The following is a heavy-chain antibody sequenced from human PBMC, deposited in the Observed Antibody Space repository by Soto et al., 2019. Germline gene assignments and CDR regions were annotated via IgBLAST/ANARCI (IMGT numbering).Heavy chain of an antibody. Sequence: QVQLVQSGAEVKKPGSSVKVSCKASGGTFSSYAISGVRQAPGQGLEWMGGIIPIFGTANYAQKFQGRVTITADESTSTAYMELSSLRSKDTAVYYCARASGIAAAGDYYYGMDVWGQGTTVTVSS. D-gene: IGHD6-13*01. CDR3: ARASGIAAAGDYYYGMDV. CDR2: IIPIFGTA. J-gene: IGHJ6*02. CDR1: GGTFSSYA. V-gene: IGHV1-69*01.